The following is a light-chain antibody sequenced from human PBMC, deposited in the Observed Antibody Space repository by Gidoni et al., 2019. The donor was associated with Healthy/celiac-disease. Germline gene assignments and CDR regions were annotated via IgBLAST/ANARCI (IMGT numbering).Light chain of an antibody. CDR1: QSISSY. CDR2: AAS. V-gene: IGKV1-39*01. J-gene: IGKJ1*01. Sequence: DIQMTESPSSLSASVGDRVTITCRASQSISSYLNWYQQKPGKDPKRLIYAASSLQSGVPSRFSGSGSGTDFTLTISSLQPEDFATYYCQQSYSTPPTFGQGTKVEIK. CDR3: QQSYSTPPT.